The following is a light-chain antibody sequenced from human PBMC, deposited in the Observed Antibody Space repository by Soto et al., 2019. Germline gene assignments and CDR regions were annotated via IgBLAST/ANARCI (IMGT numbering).Light chain of an antibody. Sequence: DIQLTQSPSFLSASVGDRVTITCRASQGISSYLAWYQQKPGKAPKLLIYAASTLQSGVPSRFSGSGSGTEFTLTISSLPPEDFATYYWQQPPGFGGGTKVEIK. CDR1: QGISSY. J-gene: IGKJ4*01. CDR3: QQPPG. V-gene: IGKV1-9*01. CDR2: AAS.